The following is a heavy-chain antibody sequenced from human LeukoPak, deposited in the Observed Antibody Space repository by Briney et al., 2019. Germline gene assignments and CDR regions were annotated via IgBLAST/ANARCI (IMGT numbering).Heavy chain of an antibody. Sequence: PGRSLRLSCAASGFTFSSYAMHWVRQAPGKGLEWVAVISYDGSNKYYADSVKGRFTISRDNSKNTLYLQMNSLRAEDTAVYYCARDPHVLRDEFALNWFDPWGQGTLVTVSS. J-gene: IGHJ5*02. CDR1: GFTFSSYA. D-gene: IGHD5-24*01. V-gene: IGHV3-30*04. CDR3: ARDPHVLRDEFALNWFDP. CDR2: ISYDGSNK.